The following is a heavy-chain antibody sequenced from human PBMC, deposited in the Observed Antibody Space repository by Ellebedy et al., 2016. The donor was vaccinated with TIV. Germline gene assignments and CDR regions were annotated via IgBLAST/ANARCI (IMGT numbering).Heavy chain of an antibody. CDR1: GGSISSGDYY. J-gene: IGHJ6*02. Sequence: MPSETLSLTCTVSGGSISSGDYYWSWFRQPPGKSLEWIGYIFYSGSTYSNLSLKSRATLLVDTSKNQFSLNLSSVTAADTAVYYCARAANYYDSFGAHRKYYGMDVWGQGTTVTVSS. CDR2: IFYSGST. CDR3: ARAANYYDSFGAHRKYYGMDV. V-gene: IGHV4-30-4*01. D-gene: IGHD3-22*01.